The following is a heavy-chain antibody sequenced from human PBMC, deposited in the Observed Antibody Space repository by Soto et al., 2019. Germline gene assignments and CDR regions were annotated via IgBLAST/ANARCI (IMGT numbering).Heavy chain of an antibody. Sequence: QVQLQESGPGLVKPSQTLSLICTVSGGSISSGDYYWSWIRQHPGKDLEWIGYIHNSGTTYYIPPLKSRVTMSVDTSKNQLSLKVTSVTAADKAEYYCARGVTFGGVIAPRFDSWGKGTLVTVSS. J-gene: IGHJ5*01. CDR2: IHNSGTT. V-gene: IGHV4-31*03. CDR3: ARGVTFGGVIAPRFDS. CDR1: GGSISSGDYY. D-gene: IGHD3-16*02.